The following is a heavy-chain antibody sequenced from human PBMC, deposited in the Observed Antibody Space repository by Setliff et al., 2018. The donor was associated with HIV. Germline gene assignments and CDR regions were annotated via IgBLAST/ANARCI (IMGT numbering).Heavy chain of an antibody. Sequence: SVKVSCKASGDRLSIHPISWVRQAPGRGLDWMGGIIPIFGTANYAQKFQGRVTITTDESTSTAYMELSSLRSEDTAVYYCAREGSSGYLDYWGQGTLVTVSS. D-gene: IGHD3-22*01. CDR1: GDRLSIHP. CDR3: AREGSSGYLDY. J-gene: IGHJ4*02. CDR2: IIPIFGTA. V-gene: IGHV1-69*05.